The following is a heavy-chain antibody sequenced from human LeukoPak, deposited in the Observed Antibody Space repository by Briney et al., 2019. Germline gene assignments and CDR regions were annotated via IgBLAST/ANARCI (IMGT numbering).Heavy chain of an antibody. V-gene: IGHV3-30-3*01. CDR2: ISYDGSNK. CDR1: GFTFSSYA. D-gene: IGHD6-13*01. J-gene: IGHJ4*02. CDR3: AREGDWSSWYFAWQGGALDY. Sequence: GGSLRLSCAASGFTFSSYAMHWVRRAPGKGLEWVAVISYDGSNKYYADSVKGRFTISRDNSKNTLYLQMNSLRAEDTAVYYCAREGDWSSWYFAWQGGALDYRGQGTLVTVSS.